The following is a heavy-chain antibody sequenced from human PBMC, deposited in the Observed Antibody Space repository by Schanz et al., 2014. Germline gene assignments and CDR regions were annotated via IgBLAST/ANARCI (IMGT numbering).Heavy chain of an antibody. D-gene: IGHD3-10*01. CDR2: IKRDGSEK. V-gene: IGHV3-7*01. Sequence: EVQLAESGGGLVQPGGSLRLSCAASGFTFSGFWMTWVRQAPGKGLEWVANIKRDGSEKNYLDSVKGRFTISRDNAKRSLFLQMNSLRVEDTAVYYCAKQHIVRGVIYLNWFDSWGQGTLVTVSS. CDR1: GFTFSGFW. CDR3: AKQHIVRGVIYLNWFDS. J-gene: IGHJ5*01.